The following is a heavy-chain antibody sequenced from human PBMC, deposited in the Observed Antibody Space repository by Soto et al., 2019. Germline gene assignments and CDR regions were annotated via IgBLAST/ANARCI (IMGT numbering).Heavy chain of an antibody. CDR3: ARDRGYR. J-gene: IGHJ3*01. CDR2: IYSGGST. CDR1: GFSVGDNY. V-gene: IGHV3-66*01. D-gene: IGHD5-12*01. Sequence: SGGGLVQAGGSLRLSCAASGFSVGDNYMKWVRQAPGKGLEWVSLIYSGGSTFYADSVKGRFTISRDNSKNTLFLQMNNLRVDDTAVYYCARDRGYRWGQGTMVTVSA.